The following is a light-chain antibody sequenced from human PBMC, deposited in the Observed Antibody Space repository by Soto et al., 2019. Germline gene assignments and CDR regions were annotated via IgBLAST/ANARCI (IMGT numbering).Light chain of an antibody. CDR1: SSNIGTNA. CDR3: AAWDESLNSYV. V-gene: IGLV1-44*01. J-gene: IGLJ1*01. CDR2: NNN. Sequence: QSVLTQQPSASRTPGQRVNISCSGGSSNIGTNAVNWYQQLPGTATKLLIYNNNQRPSGVPDRFSGSKSGTSASLAISGLQSEDEADYYCAAWDESLNSYVFGNGTKVTVL.